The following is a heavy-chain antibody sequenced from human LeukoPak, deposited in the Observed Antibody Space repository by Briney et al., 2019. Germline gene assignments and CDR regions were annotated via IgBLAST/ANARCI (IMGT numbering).Heavy chain of an antibody. V-gene: IGHV4-38-2*02. D-gene: IGHD1-1*01. CDR3: ARVTMAGTYMDV. CDR2: IYHSGST. CDR1: GYSISSGYY. Sequence: SETLSLTCTVSGYSISSGYYWGWIRQPPGKGLEWIGSIYHSGSTYYNWSLKSRVIISVDTSKNQFSLKLNSVTAADTAVYYCARVTMAGTYMDVWGKGTTVTISS. J-gene: IGHJ6*03.